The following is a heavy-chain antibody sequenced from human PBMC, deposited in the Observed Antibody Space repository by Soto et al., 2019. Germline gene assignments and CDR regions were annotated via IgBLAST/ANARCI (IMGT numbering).Heavy chain of an antibody. CDR1: GAAMSSYY. V-gene: IGHV4-59*03. D-gene: IGHD3-22*01. Sequence: QLQESGPGLVKPSETLSLTCTVSGAAMSSYYWSWIRQSPGKGLEWIRYIYNSGTVDYNASLKSRVTISVDRSKFQFSLKLTSVTAADTAVYFCATDSTGYYSDAFDVWGQGARVVVSS. CDR3: ATDSTGYYSDAFDV. CDR2: IYNSGTV. J-gene: IGHJ3*01.